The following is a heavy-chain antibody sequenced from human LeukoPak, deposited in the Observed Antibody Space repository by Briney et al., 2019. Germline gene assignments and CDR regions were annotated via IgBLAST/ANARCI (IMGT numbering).Heavy chain of an antibody. Sequence: GASVKVSCKASGYTFTGYYMHWVRQAPGQGLEWMGRIIPILGIANSAQKFQGRVTITADKSTSTAYMELSSLRSEDTAVYYCARWYSEGGYNWFDPWGQGTLVTVSS. J-gene: IGHJ5*02. V-gene: IGHV1-69*02. D-gene: IGHD1-1*01. CDR1: GYTFTGYY. CDR2: IIPILGIA. CDR3: ARWYSEGGYNWFDP.